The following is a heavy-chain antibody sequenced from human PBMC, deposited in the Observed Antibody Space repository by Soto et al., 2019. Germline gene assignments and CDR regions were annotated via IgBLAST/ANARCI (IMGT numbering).Heavy chain of an antibody. V-gene: IGHV5-10-1*01. D-gene: IGHD6-13*01. CDR1: VYSFTSYW. Sequence: PGESLKISCKGSVYSFTSYWISWVRQMPGKGLEWMGRIDPSDSYTNYSPSFQGHVTISADKSISTAYLQWSSLKASDTAMYYCASAPVGGIAAAGTGYYGMDVWGQGTTVTVSS. CDR2: IDPSDSYT. CDR3: ASAPVGGIAAAGTGYYGMDV. J-gene: IGHJ6*02.